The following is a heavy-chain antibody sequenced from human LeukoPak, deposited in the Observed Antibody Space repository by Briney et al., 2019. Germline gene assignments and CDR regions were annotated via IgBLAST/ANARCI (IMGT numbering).Heavy chain of an antibody. V-gene: IGHV1-69*13. D-gene: IGHD2-8*01. J-gene: IGHJ6*02. CDR1: GGTFSSYA. Sequence: SVKVSCKASGGTFSSYAISWVRQAPGQGLEWMGGIIPIFGTANYAQKFQGRVTITADESTSTAYMELSSLRSEDTAVYYCARDVNIVPSGDDYYYGMDVWGQGTTVTVSS. CDR3: ARDVNIVPSGDDYYYGMDV. CDR2: IIPIFGTA.